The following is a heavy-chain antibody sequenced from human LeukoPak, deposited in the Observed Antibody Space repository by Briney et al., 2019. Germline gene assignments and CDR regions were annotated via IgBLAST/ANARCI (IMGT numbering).Heavy chain of an antibody. CDR1: GGSISSSSYY. Sequence: SETLSLTCTVSGGSISSSSYYWGWIRQPPGKGLEWIGTIYHTGSTYYNPSLKSRVTISVDTSKNQFSLKLTSVTAADTAVYYCARVGYCTNASCHHPTFFDYWGQGTLVTVSS. J-gene: IGHJ4*02. CDR3: ARVGYCTNASCHHPTFFDY. D-gene: IGHD2-8*01. CDR2: IYHTGST. V-gene: IGHV4-39*07.